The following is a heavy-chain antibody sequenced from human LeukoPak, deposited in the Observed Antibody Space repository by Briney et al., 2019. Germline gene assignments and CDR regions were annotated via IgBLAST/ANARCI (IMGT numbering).Heavy chain of an antibody. CDR1: GFTFSSYA. V-gene: IGHV3-23*01. J-gene: IGHJ4*02. D-gene: IGHD6-13*01. Sequence: GGSLRLSCAASGFTFSSYAMSWVRQAPGKGLEWVSTFSGSGGGTYYADSVKGRFTISRDNAKNSLYLQMNNLRAEDTAVYYCASSIAAARDYWGQGTLVTVSS. CDR3: ASSIAAARDY. CDR2: FSGSGGGT.